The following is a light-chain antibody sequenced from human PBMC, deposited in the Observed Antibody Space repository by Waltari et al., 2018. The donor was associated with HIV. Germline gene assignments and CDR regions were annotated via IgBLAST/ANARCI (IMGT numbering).Light chain of an antibody. Sequence: QSALTQPPSASGTPGQTVTISCSGSSSNVGRHALYWYQKFPGSAPQLVIYRDNQRPPGVSDRFSGSKSGAAASLAISGLRSEDEADFYCSTWDDSLKDVLFGGGTKLTVL. CDR3: STWDDSLKDVL. CDR2: RDN. J-gene: IGLJ2*01. CDR1: SSNVGRHA. V-gene: IGLV1-47*01.